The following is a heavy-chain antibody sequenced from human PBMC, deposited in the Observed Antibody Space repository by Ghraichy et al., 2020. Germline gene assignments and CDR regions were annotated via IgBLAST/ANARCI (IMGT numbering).Heavy chain of an antibody. D-gene: IGHD3-10*01. V-gene: IGHV3-11*01. Sequence: GGSLRLSCAASGFTISDNYMSWICQAQGKGLEWVSYISSSVSTIYYADSVKGRFTLSRDNAKNSLYLQMNSLRAEDTAVYYCAGMYGSGNNGGYYYYGMYVWGQGTTVTVSS. CDR3: AGMYGSGNNGGYYYYGMYV. J-gene: IGHJ6*02. CDR1: GFTISDNY. CDR2: ISSSVSTI.